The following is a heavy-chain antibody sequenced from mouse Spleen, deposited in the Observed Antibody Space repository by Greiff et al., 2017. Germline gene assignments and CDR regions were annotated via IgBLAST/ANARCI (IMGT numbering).Heavy chain of an antibody. CDR2: IRNKANGYTT. J-gene: IGHJ4*01. V-gene: IGHV7-3*01. CDR1: GFTFTDYY. Sequence: EVQLVESGGGLVQPGGSLSLSCAASGFTFTDYYMSWVRQPPGKALEWLGFIRNKANGYTTEYSASVKGRFTISRDNSQSILYLQMNALRAEDSATYYCARWGYYDYDDYAMDYWGQGTSVTVSS. D-gene: IGHD2-4*01. CDR3: ARWGYYDYDDYAMDY.